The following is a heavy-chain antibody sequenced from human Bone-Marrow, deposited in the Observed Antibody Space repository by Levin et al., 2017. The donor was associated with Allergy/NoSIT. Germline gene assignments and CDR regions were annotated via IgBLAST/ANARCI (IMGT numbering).Heavy chain of an antibody. J-gene: IGHJ4*02. CDR3: AAMNYDILTGFYRDY. V-gene: IGHV3-33*01. CDR1: GFTFSDYG. Sequence: GESLKISCAASGFTFSDYGMHWVRQAPGKGLEWVAVIWHDGTNEYYADPVKGRFTISRDNFKNTVYLQMNSLRAEDTAVYYCAAMNYDILTGFYRDYWGQGTLVSVSS. D-gene: IGHD3-9*01. CDR2: IWHDGTNE.